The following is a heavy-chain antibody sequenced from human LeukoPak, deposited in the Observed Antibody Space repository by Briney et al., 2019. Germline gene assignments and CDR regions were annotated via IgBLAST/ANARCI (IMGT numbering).Heavy chain of an antibody. Sequence: PGGSLRLSCAASGFTFSSYAMSWVRQALGKGLEWVSAISGSGGSTYYADSVKGRFTISRDNSKNTLYLQMNSLRAEDTAVYYCAKHGSRSWRTGEFDPWGQGTLVTVSS. CDR2: ISGSGGST. V-gene: IGHV3-23*01. D-gene: IGHD6-13*01. CDR1: GFTFSSYA. CDR3: AKHGSRSWRTGEFDP. J-gene: IGHJ5*02.